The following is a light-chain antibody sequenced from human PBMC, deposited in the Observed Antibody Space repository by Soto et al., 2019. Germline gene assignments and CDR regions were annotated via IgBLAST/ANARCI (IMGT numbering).Light chain of an antibody. J-gene: IGKJ4*01. CDR1: ESVSDNY. Sequence: EIVLTQSPGTLSLSPGERATLSCRASESVSDNYLAWYQQRSGQAPRLVIYGASSRASAVPDRFSGSGSGADFTLTISRLEPEDFAVDYCQQYGSSPLTFGGGTKVEIK. V-gene: IGKV3-20*01. CDR2: GAS. CDR3: QQYGSSPLT.